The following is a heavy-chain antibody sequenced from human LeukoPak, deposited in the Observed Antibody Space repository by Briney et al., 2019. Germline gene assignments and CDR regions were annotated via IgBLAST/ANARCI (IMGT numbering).Heavy chain of an antibody. J-gene: IGHJ4*02. CDR1: GFTFSSYA. V-gene: IGHV3-30-3*01. Sequence: GGSLRLSCAASGFTFSSYAMHWVRQAPGKGLEWVAVISYDGSNKYYADSVKGRFTISRHNSKNTLYLQMNSLRAEDTTVYYCARSAAALDYWGQGTLVTVSS. CDR3: ARSAAALDY. CDR2: ISYDGSNK. D-gene: IGHD6-13*01.